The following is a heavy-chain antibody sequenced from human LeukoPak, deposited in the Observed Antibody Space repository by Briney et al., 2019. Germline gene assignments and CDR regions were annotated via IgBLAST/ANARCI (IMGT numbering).Heavy chain of an antibody. CDR1: GFTFSSYA. V-gene: IGHV3-30-3*01. D-gene: IGHD2-21*02. CDR3: AKVYCAGDCYSAEEYFQH. CDR2: ISYDGSNK. J-gene: IGHJ1*01. Sequence: HPGGSLRLSCAASGFTFSSYAMHWVRQAPGKGLEWVAVISYDGSNKYYADSVKGRFTISRDNSKNTLYLQMNSLRAEDTAVYYCAKVYCAGDCYSAEEYFQHWGQGTLVLVSS.